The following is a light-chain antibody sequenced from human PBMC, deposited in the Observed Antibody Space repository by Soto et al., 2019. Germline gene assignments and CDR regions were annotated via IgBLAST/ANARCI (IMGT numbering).Light chain of an antibody. J-gene: IGLJ3*02. CDR3: SSYAGSNNWV. CDR2: EVT. V-gene: IGLV2-8*01. CDR1: SSDVGGYNY. Sequence: QSALTQPPSASGSPGQSVTFSCTGTSSDVGGYNYVSWYQQHPGRAPKLSIYEVTKRPSGVPDRFSGSKSGNTASLTVSGLQAEDEADYYCSSYAGSNNWVFGGGTKLPVL.